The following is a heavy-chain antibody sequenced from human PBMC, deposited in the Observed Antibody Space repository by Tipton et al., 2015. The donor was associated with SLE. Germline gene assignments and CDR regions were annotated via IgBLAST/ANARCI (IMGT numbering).Heavy chain of an antibody. V-gene: IGHV3-7*01. CDR1: GFTFSTSW. CDR2: MNGDGSEI. Sequence: SLRLSCAASGFTFSTSWMNWVRQAPGKGLEWVANMNGDGSEINYLESVKGRFTISRDNAKNSLYLQINNLRAEDTAVYYCATAAPSGHWGQGTLVTVSS. J-gene: IGHJ4*02. CDR3: ATAAPSGH. D-gene: IGHD1-1*01.